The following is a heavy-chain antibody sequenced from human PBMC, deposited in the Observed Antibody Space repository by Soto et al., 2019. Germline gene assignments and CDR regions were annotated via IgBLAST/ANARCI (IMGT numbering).Heavy chain of an antibody. Sequence: QVQLADSGGGVAQPGRSLRLSCAASGFIFRSYGMHWVRQAPGKGLEWVAFIWYDGVNKYYADSVKGRFTISRGNSKNTQWLQTDTLRAEDAAVSYCVREADWGLLRFSNADYWGQGTLFSVSS. CDR1: GFIFRSYG. J-gene: IGHJ4*02. CDR2: IWYDGVNK. V-gene: IGHV3-33*01. D-gene: IGHD7-27*01. CDR3: VREADWGLLRFSNADY.